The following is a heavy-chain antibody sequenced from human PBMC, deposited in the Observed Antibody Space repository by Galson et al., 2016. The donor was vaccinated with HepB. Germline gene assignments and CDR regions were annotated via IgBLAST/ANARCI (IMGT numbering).Heavy chain of an antibody. CDR3: ARPYTYYFGSGSYFDVLHYGMDV. V-gene: IGHV3-48*01. Sequence: SLRLSCAASGSRFSDCNMNWVRQAPGRGLEWVAYISASSGTIYYADSVKGRFTISRDNANNSLSLQMNSLRAEDTAFYYCARPYTYYFGSGSYFDVLHYGMDVWGQGTTVTVSS. CDR1: GSRFSDCN. D-gene: IGHD3-10*01. CDR2: ISASSGTI. J-gene: IGHJ6*02.